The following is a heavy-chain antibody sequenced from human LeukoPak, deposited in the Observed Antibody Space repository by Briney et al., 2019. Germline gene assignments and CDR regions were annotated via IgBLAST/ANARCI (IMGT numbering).Heavy chain of an antibody. CDR2: IYYSGGNT. CDR3: AKDQGQAVVPRRFDY. D-gene: IGHD2-2*01. CDR1: GFTFSSYS. Sequence: GGSLRLSCAASGFTFSSYSMNWVRQAPGKGLEWVSTIYYSGGNTYSADSVKGRFTISRDNAKNTLYLQMNSLRAEDTVVYYCAKDQGQAVVPRRFDYWGQGTLVTVSS. V-gene: IGHV3-23*01. J-gene: IGHJ4*02.